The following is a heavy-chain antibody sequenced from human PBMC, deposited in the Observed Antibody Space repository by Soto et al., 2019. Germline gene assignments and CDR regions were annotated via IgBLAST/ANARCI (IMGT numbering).Heavy chain of an antibody. CDR3: ARNKVRDIVVVPAHPQRLYYYYGMDV. D-gene: IGHD2-2*01. CDR1: GGTFSSYA. Sequence: SVKVSCKASGGTFSSYAISWVRQAPGQGLGWMGGIIPIFGTANYAQKFQGRVTITADESTSTAYMELSSLRSEDTAVYYCARNKVRDIVVVPAHPQRLYYYYGMDVWGQGTTVTVSS. V-gene: IGHV1-69*13. J-gene: IGHJ6*02. CDR2: IIPIFGTA.